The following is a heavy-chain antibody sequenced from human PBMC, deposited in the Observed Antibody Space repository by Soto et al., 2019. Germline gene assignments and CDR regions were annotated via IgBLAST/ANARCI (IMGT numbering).Heavy chain of an antibody. CDR3: ARGCIVVVPAAMSYYYYYMDV. V-gene: IGHV4-34*01. J-gene: IGHJ6*03. Sequence: QVQLQQWGAGLLKPSETLSLTCAVYGGSFSGYYWSWIRQPPGKGLEWIGEINHSGSTNYNPSLKRRVTRSVDTSKNQVSLKRSSVTAADTAVYYCARGCIVVVPAAMSYYYYYMDVWGKGTTVTVSS. CDR1: GGSFSGYY. CDR2: INHSGST. D-gene: IGHD2-2*01.